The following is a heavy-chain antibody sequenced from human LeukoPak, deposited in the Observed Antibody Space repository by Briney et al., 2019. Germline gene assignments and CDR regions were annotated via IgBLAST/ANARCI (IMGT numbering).Heavy chain of an antibody. D-gene: IGHD2/OR15-2a*01. CDR2: INSDGGDT. CDR3: TSFFETS. J-gene: IGHJ4*02. V-gene: IGHV3-74*01. CDR1: GFTLSSYW. Sequence: GSLRLSCTASGFTLSSYWMHWVRQAPGKGLVWVSRINSDGGDTTYADSVKGRFTISRDSAKNTVYLHMSSLRVEDTAVYYCTSFFETSWGQGTLVTVSS.